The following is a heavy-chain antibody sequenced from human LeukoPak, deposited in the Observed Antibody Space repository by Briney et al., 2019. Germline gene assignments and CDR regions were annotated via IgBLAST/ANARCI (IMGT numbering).Heavy chain of an antibody. V-gene: IGHV5-51*01. CDR3: ARQPTSMVRGIIITDYYFDY. CDR1: GSRFTSYW. D-gene: IGHD3-10*01. Sequence: GGSLKISCKGSGSRFTSYWIGWVRQLPGKGLEWMGIIYPNDSDTRYSPSFQGQVTISADKSISTAYLQWSSLKASDTAMYYCARQPTSMVRGIIITDYYFDYWGQGTLVTVSS. CDR2: IYPNDSDT. J-gene: IGHJ4*02.